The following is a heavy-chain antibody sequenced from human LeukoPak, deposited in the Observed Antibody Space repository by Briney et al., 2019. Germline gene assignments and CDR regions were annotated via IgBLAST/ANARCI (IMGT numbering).Heavy chain of an antibody. Sequence: PGGSLRLSCTASGFTFGDYAMTWVRQTPGKWLEWVGFIASETYGGTAEYAASVKGRFIISRDDSKSIAYLQMNSLKTEDTAVYYCTRDQTPYYWGQGTLVTVSS. CDR3: TRDQTPYY. V-gene: IGHV3-49*04. CDR1: GFTFGDYA. CDR2: IASETYGGTA. J-gene: IGHJ4*02.